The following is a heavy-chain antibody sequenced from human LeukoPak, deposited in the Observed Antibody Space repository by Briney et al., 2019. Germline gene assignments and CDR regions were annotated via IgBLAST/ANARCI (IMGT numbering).Heavy chain of an antibody. D-gene: IGHD3-9*01. CDR2: IYYSGST. CDR3: AREPDILPYFGY. V-gene: IGHV4-59*12. CDR1: GGSISSYY. J-gene: IGHJ4*02. Sequence: SETLSLTCTVSGGSISSYYWSWIRQPPGKGLEWIGYIYYSGSTNYNPSLKSRVTMSVDTSKNQFSLKLSSVTAADTAVYYCAREPDILPYFGYWGQGTLVTVSS.